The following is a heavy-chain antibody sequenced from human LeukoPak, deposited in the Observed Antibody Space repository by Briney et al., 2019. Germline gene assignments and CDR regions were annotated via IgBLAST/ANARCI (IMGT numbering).Heavy chain of an antibody. Sequence: PGGSLRLSCAASGFIFSSYGIHWVRQAPGKGLEWVACIRYDGSNKYYADSVKGRFTISRDNSKNTLYLQMNSLRAEDTAVYYCAKDSGSYYFDYWGQGTLVTVSS. CDR2: IRYDGSNK. J-gene: IGHJ4*02. D-gene: IGHD1-26*01. CDR1: GFIFSSYG. V-gene: IGHV3-30*02. CDR3: AKDSGSYYFDY.